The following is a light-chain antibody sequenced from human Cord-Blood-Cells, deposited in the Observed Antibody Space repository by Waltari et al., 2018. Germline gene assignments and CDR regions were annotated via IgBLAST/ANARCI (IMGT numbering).Light chain of an antibody. CDR3: QQNYSTPPGT. CDR2: AAS. Sequence: DIQMTQSPSSLSASVGDRVTITCRASQSISSYLNWYQQKPGKAPKLLIYAASSLQSGVPSRFSGSGSGTDFTLTISSLQAEDFAAYYCQQNYSTPPGTFGGGTKVEIK. V-gene: IGKV1-39*01. CDR1: QSISSY. J-gene: IGKJ4*01.